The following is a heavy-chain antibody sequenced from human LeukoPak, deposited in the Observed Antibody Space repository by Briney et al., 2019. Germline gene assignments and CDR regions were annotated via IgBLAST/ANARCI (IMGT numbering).Heavy chain of an antibody. V-gene: IGHV4-59*12. Sequence: SETLSLTCTVSGGSISSYYWSWIRQPPGKGLEWIGYIYYSGSTNYNPSLKSRVTISVDTSKNQFSLGLTSVTAADTAVYYCARDGKLGIHDYWGQGTLVTVSS. CDR3: ARDGKLGIHDY. CDR2: IYYSGST. CDR1: GGSISSYY. J-gene: IGHJ4*02. D-gene: IGHD7-27*01.